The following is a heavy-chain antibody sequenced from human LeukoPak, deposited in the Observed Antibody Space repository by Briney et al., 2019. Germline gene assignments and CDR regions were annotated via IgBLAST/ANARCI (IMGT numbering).Heavy chain of an antibody. CDR2: IYSGGST. CDR3: ARDSDSSGWFDP. Sequence: GGSLRLSCAASGFTVSSNYMSWVRQAPGKGLEWVSVIYSGGSTYYADSVKGRFTISRDNSKNTLYLQMNSLRAEDTGVYYCARDSDSSGWFDPWGQGTLVTVSS. D-gene: IGHD6-19*01. J-gene: IGHJ5*02. V-gene: IGHV3-53*01. CDR1: GFTVSSNY.